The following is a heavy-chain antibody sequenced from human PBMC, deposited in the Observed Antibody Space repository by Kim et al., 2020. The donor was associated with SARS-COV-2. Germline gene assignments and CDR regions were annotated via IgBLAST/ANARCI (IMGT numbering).Heavy chain of an antibody. D-gene: IGHD3-10*01. CDR3: AKDVLMWFGVLGGGMDV. J-gene: IGHJ6*02. Sequence: GGSLRLSCAASGFTFSIYAMSWVRQAPGKGLEWVSSISGSDGNTYYAQSVKGRFTISRDNSKNTLYLQIYSLRAEDTAVYYCAKDVLMWFGVLGGGMDVWGQGTTVTVSS. CDR2: ISGSDGNT. V-gene: IGHV3-23*01. CDR1: GFTFSIYA.